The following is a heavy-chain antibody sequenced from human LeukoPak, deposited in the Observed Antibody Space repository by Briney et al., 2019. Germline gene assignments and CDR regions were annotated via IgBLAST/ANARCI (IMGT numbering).Heavy chain of an antibody. CDR3: ARDHGLFDY. Sequence: SETLSLTCTVSGGSISSYYWSWIRQPPGKGLEWIWRIYTRGSTNYNPSLKSRVTMSVDTSKNQFSLKLSSVTAAGTAVYYCARDHGLFDYWGQGSLVTVSS. CDR1: GGSISSYY. V-gene: IGHV4-4*07. CDR2: IYTRGST. J-gene: IGHJ4*02.